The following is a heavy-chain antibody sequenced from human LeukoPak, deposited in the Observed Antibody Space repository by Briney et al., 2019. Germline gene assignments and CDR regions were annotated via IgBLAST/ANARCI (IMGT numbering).Heavy chain of an antibody. CDR1: GFTFSSYG. D-gene: IGHD3-22*01. V-gene: IGHV3-30*03. CDR3: ARSYDSSGYYLSGYDY. J-gene: IGHJ4*02. CDR2: ISYDGSNK. Sequence: PGGSLRLSCAASGFTFSSYGMNRVRQAPGKWLEWVAVISYDGSNKYYADSVKGRFTISRDNSKNTLYLQMNSLRAEDTAVYYCARSYDSSGYYLSGYDYWGQGTLVTVSS.